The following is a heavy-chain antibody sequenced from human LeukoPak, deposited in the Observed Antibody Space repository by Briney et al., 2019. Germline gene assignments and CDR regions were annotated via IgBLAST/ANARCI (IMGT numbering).Heavy chain of an antibody. V-gene: IGHV3-23*01. CDR3: AKDQWGYGSGNDAFDI. Sequence: GGSLRLSCAASGFTFSSYAMSWVRQAPGKGLEWVSAISGSGGSTYYADSVKGRFTISRDNSKNTLYLQMNSLRAEDTAVYYCAKDQWGYGSGNDAFDIWGQGTMVTVSS. D-gene: IGHD3-10*01. CDR2: ISGSGGST. CDR1: GFTFSSYA. J-gene: IGHJ3*02.